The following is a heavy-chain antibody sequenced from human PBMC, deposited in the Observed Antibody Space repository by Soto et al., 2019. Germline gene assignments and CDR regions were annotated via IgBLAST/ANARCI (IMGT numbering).Heavy chain of an antibody. J-gene: IGHJ6*02. Sequence: GGSLRLSCAASGFTVSSNYMSWVRQAPGKGLEWVSVIYIGGSTYYADSVKGRFTISRDNSKNMLYLQMNSLRAEDTAVYYCARVGTYYYYGMDVWGQGTTVTVSS. D-gene: IGHD1-1*01. V-gene: IGHV3-53*01. CDR2: IYIGGST. CDR1: GFTVSSNY. CDR3: ARVGTYYYYGMDV.